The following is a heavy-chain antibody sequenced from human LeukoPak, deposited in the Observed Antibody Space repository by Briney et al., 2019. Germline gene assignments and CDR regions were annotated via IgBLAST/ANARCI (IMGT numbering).Heavy chain of an antibody. CDR2: IYSGANT. J-gene: IGHJ6*03. V-gene: IGHV3-53*01. Sequence: GGSLRLSWAASGFIVSNNVLSWVRQAPGKGLEWVSIIYSGANTEYADSVKGRFTISRDNSKNTLYLQMNSLRAEDTAVYYCARGFCSGTSCYALTYFLDVWGKGTTVTVSS. CDR3: ARGFCSGTSCYALTYFLDV. CDR1: GFIVSNNV. D-gene: IGHD2-2*01.